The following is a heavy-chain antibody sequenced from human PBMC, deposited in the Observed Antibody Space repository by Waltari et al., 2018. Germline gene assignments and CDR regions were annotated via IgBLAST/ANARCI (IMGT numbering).Heavy chain of an antibody. Sequence: QVQLVQSGAEVKKPGASVKVSCKASGYTFTSYYMHWVRQAPGQGLDGMGIINPSGGSTRYARKFQGRVTMTRDTSTSTVYMELSSLRSEDTAVYYCARVGAAAGTGYYFDYWGQGTLVTVSS. D-gene: IGHD6-13*01. CDR3: ARVGAAAGTGYYFDY. V-gene: IGHV1-46*01. CDR2: INPSGGST. CDR1: GYTFTSYY. J-gene: IGHJ4*02.